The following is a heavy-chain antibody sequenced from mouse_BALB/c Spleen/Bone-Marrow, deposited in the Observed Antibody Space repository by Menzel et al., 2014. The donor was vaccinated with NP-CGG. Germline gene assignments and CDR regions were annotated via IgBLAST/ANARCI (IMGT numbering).Heavy chain of an antibody. CDR1: GFNIKDTY. CDR2: IDPANGYT. D-gene: IGHD1-1*01. CDR3: ARGTTVVSYYAMDY. V-gene: IGHV14-3*02. J-gene: IGHJ4*01. Sequence: EVKLMESGAELVKPGASVELSCTASGFNIKDTYMHWVKQRPEQGLEWIGRIDPANGYTKFDPKFQGKATITADTSSNTAYLQRSSLTSEDTVVYYCARGTTVVSYYAMDYWGQGTSVTVSS.